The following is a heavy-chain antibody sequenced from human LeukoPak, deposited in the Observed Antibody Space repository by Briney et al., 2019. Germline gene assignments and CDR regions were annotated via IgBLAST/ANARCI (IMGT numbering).Heavy chain of an antibody. Sequence: ASVKVFCKASCYSFNNYGIIWVRQTPGQRPQVKGWISAHNGNTNYAQKFQGRVTLTTDTSTSTVCMELRSLTSDDTAVYYWARAETTLRLNYWGQGSLVTVSS. CDR3: ARAETTLRLNY. J-gene: IGHJ4*02. D-gene: IGHD4-11*01. CDR2: ISAHNGNT. V-gene: IGHV1-18*01. CDR1: CYSFNNYG.